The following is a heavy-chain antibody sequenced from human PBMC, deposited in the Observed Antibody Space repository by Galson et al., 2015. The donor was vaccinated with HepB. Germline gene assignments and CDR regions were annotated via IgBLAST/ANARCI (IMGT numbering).Heavy chain of an antibody. CDR2: IYYSGST. Sequence: ETLSLTCTVSGGSISSYYWSWIRQPPGKGLEWIGYIYYSGSTNYNPSLKSRVTISVDTSKNQFSLKLSSVTAADTAVYYCARPVRGVYNNYYYYYMDVWGKGTTVTVSS. CDR3: ARPVRGVYNNYYYYYMDV. CDR1: GGSISSYY. J-gene: IGHJ6*03. D-gene: IGHD3-10*01. V-gene: IGHV4-59*08.